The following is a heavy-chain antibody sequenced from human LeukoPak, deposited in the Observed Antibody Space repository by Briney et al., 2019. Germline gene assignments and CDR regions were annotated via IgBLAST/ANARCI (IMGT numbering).Heavy chain of an antibody. J-gene: IGHJ4*02. V-gene: IGHV4-61*02. CDR3: AREAEDGYNSFFDY. CDR1: GGSISSGSYY. D-gene: IGHD5-24*01. Sequence: SETLSLTCTVSGGSISSGSYYWSWIRQPAGKGLEWIGGIYTSGSTNYNPSLKSRVTISVDTSKNQFSLKLSSVTAADTAVYYCAREAEDGYNSFFDYWGQGTLVTVSS. CDR2: IYTSGST.